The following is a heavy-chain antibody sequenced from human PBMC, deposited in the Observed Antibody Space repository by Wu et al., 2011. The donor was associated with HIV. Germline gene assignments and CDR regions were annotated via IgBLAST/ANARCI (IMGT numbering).Heavy chain of an antibody. J-gene: IGHJ3*02. CDR3: ARDVDGSGYVNAFDI. CDR2: IMPFFGSA. V-gene: IGHV1-69*05. D-gene: IGHD3-22*01. CDR1: GGTFISYA. Sequence: QVQLVQSGAAVKKPGSSVKVSCKASGGTFISYAISWVRQAPGQGLEWMGGIMPFFGSANYAQKFQGRVTITTDESTRTAYMELSSLRSEDTAVYYCARDVDGSGYVNAFDIWGQGTMVTVSS.